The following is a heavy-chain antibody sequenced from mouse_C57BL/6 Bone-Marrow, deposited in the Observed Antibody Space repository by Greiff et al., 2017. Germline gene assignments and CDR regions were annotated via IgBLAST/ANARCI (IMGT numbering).Heavy chain of an antibody. V-gene: IGHV1-69*01. Sequence: QVQLQQPGAELVMPGASVKLSCKASGYTFTSYWMHWVKQRPGQGLEWIGEIDPSDSYTNYNQKFKGKSTLTVDKSSSTAYMQLSCLTSEDSAVYYCAPGYFDYWGQGTTLTVSS. CDR3: APGYFDY. J-gene: IGHJ2*01. CDR1: GYTFTSYW. CDR2: IDPSDSYT.